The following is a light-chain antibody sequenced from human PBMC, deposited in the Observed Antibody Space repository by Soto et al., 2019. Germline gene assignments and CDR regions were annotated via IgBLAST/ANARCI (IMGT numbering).Light chain of an antibody. V-gene: IGLV1-51*01. CDR1: SSNIGNNY. Sequence: QSVMTQPPWVSAAPGQKVTISCSGSSSNIGNNYVSWYQQLPGTAPKLLIYDNNKRPSGIPDRFSGSKSGTSATLGITGLQTGDEADYYCGTWDSSLSAVVFGGGTKLTVL. CDR3: GTWDSSLSAVV. CDR2: DNN. J-gene: IGLJ2*01.